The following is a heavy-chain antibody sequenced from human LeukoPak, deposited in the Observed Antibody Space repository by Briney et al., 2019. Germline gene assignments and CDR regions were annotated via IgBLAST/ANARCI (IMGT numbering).Heavy chain of an antibody. CDR2: ISSSSSYI. Sequence: GGSLRLSCAASGFTFSGYSMNWVRQAPGKGLEWVSSISSSSSYIYYADSVKGRFTISRYNAKNSLYLQMNSLRAEDTAVYYCARDSTYYYDSSGYYPRGQGTLVTVSS. CDR1: GFTFSGYS. V-gene: IGHV3-21*01. D-gene: IGHD3-22*01. CDR3: ARDSTYYYDSSGYYP. J-gene: IGHJ4*02.